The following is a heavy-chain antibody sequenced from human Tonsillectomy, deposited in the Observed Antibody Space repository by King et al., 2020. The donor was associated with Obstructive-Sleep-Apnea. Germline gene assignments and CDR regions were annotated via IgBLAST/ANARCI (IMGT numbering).Heavy chain of an antibody. D-gene: IGHD6-6*01. CDR3: ARGRIAMKRIDY. CDR1: GYTFTSYY. CDR2: INPSGGST. J-gene: IGHJ4*02. V-gene: IGHV1-46*01. Sequence: QLVQSGAEVKKPGASVKGSCKASGYTFTSYYMHWVRQAPGQGLEWMGIINPSGGSTSYAQKFQGRVTMTRDTSTSTVYMELGSLRSEDTAVYYCARGRIAMKRIDYWGQGTLVTVSS.